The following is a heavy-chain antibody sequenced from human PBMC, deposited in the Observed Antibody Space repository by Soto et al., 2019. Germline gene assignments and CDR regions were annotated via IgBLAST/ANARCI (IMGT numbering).Heavy chain of an antibody. D-gene: IGHD3-9*01. V-gene: IGHV4-30-4*01. J-gene: IGHJ5*02. CDR3: ARQRTVYFSRPGDWLDP. Sequence: QVQLQESGPGLVKPSQTLSLTCTVSGASISSADYFWSWIRQPPGQGLEWIGYIYYSGNIFYNPSLESRVTISVATSKNQFSLKLTSVPAADTAVYYCARQRTVYFSRPGDWLDPWGQGTLVTVSS. CDR1: GASISSADYF. CDR2: IYYSGNI.